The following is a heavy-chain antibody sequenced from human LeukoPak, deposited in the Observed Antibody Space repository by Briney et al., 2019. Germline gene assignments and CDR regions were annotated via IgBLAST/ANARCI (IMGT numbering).Heavy chain of an antibody. Sequence: PGGSLRLSCAASGFTFSSYGMSWVRQAPGKGLEWVSAISGSGGSTYYADSVKGRFTISRDNSKNTLYLQMNSLRAEDTAVYYCAKDRADDILTGHYMDVWGKGTTVTISS. D-gene: IGHD3-9*01. CDR3: AKDRADDILTGHYMDV. J-gene: IGHJ6*03. CDR1: GFTFSSYG. V-gene: IGHV3-23*01. CDR2: ISGSGGST.